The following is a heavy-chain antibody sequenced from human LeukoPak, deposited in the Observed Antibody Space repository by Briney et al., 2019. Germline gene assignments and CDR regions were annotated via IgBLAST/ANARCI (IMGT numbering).Heavy chain of an antibody. CDR3: AGKVLRGNYYYGMDV. CDR1: GGSFSGYY. Sequence: SETLSLTCAVYGGSFSGYYWSWIRQPPGKGLEWIGEINHSGSTNYNPSLKSRVTISVDTSKNQFSLKLSSVTAADTAVYYCAGKVLRGNYYYGMDVWGQGTTVTVSS. CDR2: INHSGST. J-gene: IGHJ6*02. D-gene: IGHD3-10*01. V-gene: IGHV4-34*01.